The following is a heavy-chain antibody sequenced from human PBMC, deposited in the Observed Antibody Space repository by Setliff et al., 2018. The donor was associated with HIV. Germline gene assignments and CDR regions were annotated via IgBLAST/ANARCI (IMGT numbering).Heavy chain of an antibody. CDR2: IYSNGGT. Sequence: PSETLSLTCTVSGGSISSGSYYWSWIRQPAGKGLEYTGYIYSNGGTNYNPSLKSRVTISVDTSKNQFYLKLTSVTAADTAVYYCARDKRASFDGLDVWGQGTTVTVSS. V-gene: IGHV4-61*10. CDR1: GGSISSGSYY. J-gene: IGHJ6*02. D-gene: IGHD1-1*01. CDR3: ARDKRASFDGLDV.